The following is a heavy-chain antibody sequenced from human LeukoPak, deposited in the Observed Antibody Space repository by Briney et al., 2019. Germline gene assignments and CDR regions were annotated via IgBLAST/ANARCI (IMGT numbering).Heavy chain of an antibody. CDR1: GFTFDDYA. V-gene: IGHV3-9*01. CDR2: ISWNSGSI. J-gene: IGHJ6*02. D-gene: IGHD5-12*01. CDR3: AKDIVATINDYGMDV. Sequence: GGSLSLSCAASGFTFDDYAMHWVRQAPGKGLEWVSGISWNSGSIGYADSVKGRFTISRDNAKNSLYLQMNSLRAEDTALYYCAKDIVATINDYGMDVWGQGTTVTVSS.